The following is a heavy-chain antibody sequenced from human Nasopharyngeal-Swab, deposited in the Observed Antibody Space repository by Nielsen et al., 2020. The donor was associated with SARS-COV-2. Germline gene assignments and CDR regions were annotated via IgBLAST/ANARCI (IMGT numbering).Heavy chain of an antibody. CDR1: GLGFSNYE. V-gene: IGHV3-48*03. CDR3: ARFYDSKGGPDY. Sequence: GESLKISCAASGLGFSNYEMNWVRQAPGKGLEWISYISTTTATIYYGDSMNGRFTISRDNVRNSVSLQMNSLRAEDTAVYYCARFYDSKGGPDYLGQVTLVTVSS. CDR2: ISTTTATI. D-gene: IGHD3-22*01. J-gene: IGHJ4*02.